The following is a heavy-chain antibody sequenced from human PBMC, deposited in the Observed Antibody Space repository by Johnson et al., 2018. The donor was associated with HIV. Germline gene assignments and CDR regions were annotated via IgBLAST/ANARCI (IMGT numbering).Heavy chain of an antibody. CDR3: ARLRWGSGDPLHDAFDV. CDR2: IKGDGSGQ. D-gene: IGHD2-21*01. J-gene: IGHJ3*01. CDR1: RCTFNNYW. V-gene: IGHV3-7*01. Sequence: MLLVESGGGLVQPGGSLRLACSGSRCTFNNYWMSWVRQAPGKGLEWVATIKGDGSGQDYVDSVEGRFTISRDYATNSLYVQMNSLRAEDTAVYYCARLRWGSGDPLHDAFDVWGQGTMVTVSS.